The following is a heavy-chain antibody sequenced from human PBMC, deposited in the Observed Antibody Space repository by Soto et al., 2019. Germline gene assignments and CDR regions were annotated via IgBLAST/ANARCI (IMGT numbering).Heavy chain of an antibody. V-gene: IGHV3-33*05. J-gene: IGHJ4*02. CDR1: GFTFRSYV. CDR2: TSYDGSNN. Sequence: QVQLVESGGGVVQPGTSLRLPCVGSGFTFRSYVIHWVRQAPGKGLEWVALTSYDGSNNFYGDSVKGRFTISRDNSRNTVELQMDSLRLEDTALYYCARWGTTGGLDVWGQGTLVSVSS. D-gene: IGHD3-16*01. CDR3: ARWGTTGGLDV.